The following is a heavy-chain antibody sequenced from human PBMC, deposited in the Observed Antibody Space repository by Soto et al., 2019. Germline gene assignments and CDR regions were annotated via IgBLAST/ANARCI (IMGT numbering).Heavy chain of an antibody. CDR2: IYSGGTT. Sequence: EVQLVESGGGLVQPGGSLRLSCAVSGFTVDNNYMSWVRQAPGKGLEWVSLIYSGGTTNYADSVKGRFTISRDSSRNTVYLQMNSVKADDTAVYYCTRRAYPSDYWGQGTLVTVSS. D-gene: IGHD2-2*01. CDR3: TRRAYPSDY. V-gene: IGHV3-66*01. CDR1: GFTVDNNY. J-gene: IGHJ4*02.